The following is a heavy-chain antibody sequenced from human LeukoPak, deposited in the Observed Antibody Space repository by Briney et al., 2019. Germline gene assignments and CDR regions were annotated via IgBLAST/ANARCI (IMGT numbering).Heavy chain of an antibody. D-gene: IGHD6-13*01. V-gene: IGHV4-59*02. CDR1: GGSVSDYY. J-gene: IGHJ5*02. CDR2: VHYTGRT. CDR3: ARDSFSRSWPKWFDP. Sequence: SETLSLTCTVSGGSVSDYYWSWIRQPPGKGLEWIGYVHYTGRTDYNPSLKSRVTISIDTSKNQFSLRVRSVTAADTAVNYCARDSFSRSWPKWFDPWGQGILVAVSS.